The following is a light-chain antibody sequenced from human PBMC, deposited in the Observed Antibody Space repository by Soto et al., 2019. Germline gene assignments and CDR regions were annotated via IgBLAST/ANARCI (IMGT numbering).Light chain of an antibody. CDR2: DTS. V-gene: IGKV3-11*01. J-gene: IGKJ4*01. CDR1: QNVTRY. Sequence: DIILTQSPATLSLSPGERATISCRASQNVTRYLAWYQQNAGQAPRLLIYDTSKRATGIPARFSGSGSGTDFTLTISSLEAEDFAVYYCQQRRDWPTFGGGTKVEVK. CDR3: QQRRDWPT.